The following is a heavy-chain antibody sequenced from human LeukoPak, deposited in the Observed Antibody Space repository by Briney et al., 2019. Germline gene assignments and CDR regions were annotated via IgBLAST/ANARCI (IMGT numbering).Heavy chain of an antibody. V-gene: IGHV4-34*01. Sequence: SETLSLTCAVYGGSFSGYYWSWIRQPPGKGLEWIGEINHSGSTNYNPSLKSRVTISVDTSKNQFSLKLSSVTAADTAVYYCARHGSGWLSGSWFDPWGQGTLVTVSS. CDR1: GGSFSGYY. CDR2: INHSGST. CDR3: ARHGSGWLSGSWFDP. D-gene: IGHD6-19*01. J-gene: IGHJ5*02.